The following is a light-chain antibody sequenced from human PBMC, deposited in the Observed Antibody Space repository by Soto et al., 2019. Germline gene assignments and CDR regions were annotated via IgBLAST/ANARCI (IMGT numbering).Light chain of an antibody. V-gene: IGKV3-15*01. CDR1: QTIGSN. Sequence: EIVMTQSPVTLSVSPGERATLSCRASQTIGSNLAWYQQKHGQPPRLLIYDASTRATDVPARFTGSGSATEFTLTINSLQSEDFALYYCQQYNNWPPTWTFGQGTKVDIK. CDR2: DAS. J-gene: IGKJ1*01. CDR3: QQYNNWPPTWT.